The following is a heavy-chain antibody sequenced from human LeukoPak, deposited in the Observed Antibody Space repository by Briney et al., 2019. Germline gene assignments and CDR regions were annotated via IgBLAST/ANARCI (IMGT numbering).Heavy chain of an antibody. V-gene: IGHV1-18*01. CDR3: ARDPQQLVRATRGGSNF. CDR2: ISAYNGNT. Sequence: ASVKDSSTATAYTFTHYGISCVRHAPGQGLEWMGWISAYNGNTNYAQKLQGRVTMTTDTSTSTAYMELRSLRSDDTAVYYCARDPQQLVRATRGGSNFWGHETLVTVSS. J-gene: IGHJ4*01. D-gene: IGHD1-26*01. CDR1: AYTFTHYG.